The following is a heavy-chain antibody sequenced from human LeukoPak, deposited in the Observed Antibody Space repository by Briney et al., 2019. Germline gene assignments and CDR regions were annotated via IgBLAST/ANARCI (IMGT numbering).Heavy chain of an antibody. Sequence: SETLSLTCSVSGGSMSSYYFNWIRQPPGKGLEWVGSIHHNGITNYNPSLTNRVTISLDTSMDQFSLKLTSLAAADTAVYYCARSHSSGWYLGWFDPWGQGTLVTVSS. D-gene: IGHD6-19*01. CDR3: ARSHSSGWYLGWFDP. V-gene: IGHV4-59*13. J-gene: IGHJ5*01. CDR1: GGSMSSYY. CDR2: IHHNGIT.